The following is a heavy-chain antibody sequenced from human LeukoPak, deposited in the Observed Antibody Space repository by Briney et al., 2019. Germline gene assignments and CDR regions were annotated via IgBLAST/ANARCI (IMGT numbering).Heavy chain of an antibody. D-gene: IGHD4-17*01. V-gene: IGHV4-59*11. Sequence: SETLSLTCEVSDDSFSSHYWTWIRQPPGKGLEWIGYISHIGSTNYNPSLKSRVTISIDTSKNQFSLKLSSVPAADTAVYYCARDLVTVTKGFDIWGQGTMVTVSS. J-gene: IGHJ3*02. CDR1: DDSFSSHY. CDR3: ARDLVTVTKGFDI. CDR2: ISHIGST.